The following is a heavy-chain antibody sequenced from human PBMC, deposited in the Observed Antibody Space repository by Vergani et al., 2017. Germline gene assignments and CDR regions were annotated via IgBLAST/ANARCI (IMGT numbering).Heavy chain of an antibody. J-gene: IGHJ4*02. V-gene: IGHV3-23*01. Sequence: EVQLLESGGGLVQPGGSLRLSCTASGFIFSSYAMSWVRQAPGKGREWVSAISGSGGSTYYADAMKCRFTISRDNSKNTLYLQMNSLRAEDPSVYYCEKSGGNYWGQGTLVTVSS. CDR1: GFIFSSYA. CDR2: ISGSGGST. D-gene: IGHD1-26*01. CDR3: EKSGGNY.